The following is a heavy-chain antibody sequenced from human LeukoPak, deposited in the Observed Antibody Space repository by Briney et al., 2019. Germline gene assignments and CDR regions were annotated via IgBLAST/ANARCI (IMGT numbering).Heavy chain of an antibody. CDR1: GFTFTNYL. J-gene: IGHJ4*01. CDR3: VREESGGYFDY. Sequence: ASVKGSCKSFGFTFTNYLLHWVRQAPGQGLEWVGRIAPSVDTTNYAQKFRGRVTMTRDTSTSTVYMELSSLRSDDTAIYYCVREESGGYFDYWGHGTLVTVSS. D-gene: IGHD2-8*02. CDR2: IAPSVDTT. V-gene: IGHV1-46*01.